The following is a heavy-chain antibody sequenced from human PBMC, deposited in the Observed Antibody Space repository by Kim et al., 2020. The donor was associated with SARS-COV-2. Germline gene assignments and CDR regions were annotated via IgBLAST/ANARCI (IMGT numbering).Heavy chain of an antibody. J-gene: IGHJ4*02. V-gene: IGHV3-23*01. Sequence: YSDSVKGRFTISRDKSKNTLYLQMNSLRAADTAVYYCAKLMMRSYPYFDYWGQGTLVTVSS. CDR3: AKLMMRSYPYFDY. D-gene: IGHD1-26*01.